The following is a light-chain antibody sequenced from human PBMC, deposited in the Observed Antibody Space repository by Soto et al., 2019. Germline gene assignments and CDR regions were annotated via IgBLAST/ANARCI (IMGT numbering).Light chain of an antibody. CDR3: AAWDDSLNGPV. CDR2: YDD. Sequence: QSVLTQPPSVSAAPNQRVTISCSGSSSNIGNNAVNWYQQVPGKAPKLLIHYDDRVASGVSDRFSGSKSGTSASLAISGLQSEDEADYYCAAWDDSLNGPVFGGGTKLTVL. CDR1: SSNIGNNA. J-gene: IGLJ3*02. V-gene: IGLV1-36*01.